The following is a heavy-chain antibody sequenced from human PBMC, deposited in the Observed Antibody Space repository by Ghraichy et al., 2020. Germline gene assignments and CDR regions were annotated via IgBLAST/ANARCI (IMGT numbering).Heavy chain of an antibody. V-gene: IGHV4-39*01. CDR2: IYYSGST. CDR1: GGSISRSTYH. Sequence: SETLSLTCTVSGGSISRSTYHWGWIRQPPGKGLEWIGSIYYSGSTYYNPSLKSRVTMSVATSQNQFSLKLSSAAAAETAVYYCATHDRYFDFWGQGTQVTVSS. CDR3: ATHDRYFDF. J-gene: IGHJ4*02.